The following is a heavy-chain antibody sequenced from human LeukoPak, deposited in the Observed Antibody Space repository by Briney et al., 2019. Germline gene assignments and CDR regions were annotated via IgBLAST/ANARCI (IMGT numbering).Heavy chain of an antibody. CDR1: GYSFTNYW. J-gene: IGHJ6*02. CDR3: ASPTMGSYYYYGMDV. Sequence: GESLKISCKGSGYSFTNYWIGWVRQMPGKGLEWMGIIYPGDSDTRYSPSSQGQVTISADESISTAYLQWSSLKASDTAMYYCASPTMGSYYYYGMDVWGQGTTVTVSS. CDR2: IYPGDSDT. D-gene: IGHD3-10*01. V-gene: IGHV5-51*01.